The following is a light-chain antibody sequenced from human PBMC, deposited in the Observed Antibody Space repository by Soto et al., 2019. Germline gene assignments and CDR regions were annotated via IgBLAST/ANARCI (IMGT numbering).Light chain of an antibody. J-gene: IGKJ5*01. CDR2: LGS. Sequence: EIVMTQSPLSLPVTPGEPASISCRSSQSLLHSNGYNYLDWYLQKPGQSPQLLIYLGSNRASGVPDRFSGSGSGTDFTLKISRVEAEDVGVYYCMQALQTPPTFGQGRRLEIK. CDR1: QSLLHSNGYNY. V-gene: IGKV2-28*01. CDR3: MQALQTPPT.